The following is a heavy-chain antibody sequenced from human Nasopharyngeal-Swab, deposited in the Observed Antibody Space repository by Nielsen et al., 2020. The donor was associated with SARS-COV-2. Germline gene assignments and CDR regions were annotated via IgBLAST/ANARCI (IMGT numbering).Heavy chain of an antibody. J-gene: IGHJ4*02. Sequence: GESLKISCAASGFTFSSYSMNWVRQAPGKGLEWVSSISSSSSYIYYADSVKGRFTISRDNAKNSLHLQMNSLRAEDTAVYYCARATYYYDSSGYFDYWGQGTLVTVSS. V-gene: IGHV3-21*01. CDR2: ISSSSSYI. CDR1: GFTFSSYS. CDR3: ARATYYYDSSGYFDY. D-gene: IGHD3-22*01.